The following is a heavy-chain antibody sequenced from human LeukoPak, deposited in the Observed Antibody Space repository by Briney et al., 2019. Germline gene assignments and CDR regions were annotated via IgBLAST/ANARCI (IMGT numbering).Heavy chain of an antibody. CDR2: IYYSGST. J-gene: IGHJ4*02. CDR3: AILWGYSNGPPYYFDY. V-gene: IGHV4-34*01. D-gene: IGHD5-18*01. Sequence: SETLSLICAVYGGSFSGYYWSWIRQPPGQGPEWIGRIYYSGSTYYKPSLKSRVTLSVDTSNNQFSLRLSSVTAADTDVYYCAILWGYSNGPPYYFDYWGQGTLVTVSS. CDR1: GGSFSGYY.